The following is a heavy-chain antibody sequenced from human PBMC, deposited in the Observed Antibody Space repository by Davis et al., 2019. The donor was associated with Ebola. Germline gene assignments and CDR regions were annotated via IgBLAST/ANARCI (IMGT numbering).Heavy chain of an antibody. Sequence: GESLKISCAASGFTFGSYGMHWVRQAPGKGLEWVSSISSDGSRTFYADSVKGRFTISRDNSKNTLYLQMNSLRAEDTAVYYCAKDWYISVAASFDHWGQGTLVTVSS. CDR1: GFTFGSYG. V-gene: IGHV3-30*18. CDR3: AKDWYISVAASFDH. CDR2: ISSDGSRT. J-gene: IGHJ4*02. D-gene: IGHD2-15*01.